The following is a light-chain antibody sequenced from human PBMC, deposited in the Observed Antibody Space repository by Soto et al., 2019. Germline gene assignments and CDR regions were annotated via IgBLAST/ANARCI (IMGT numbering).Light chain of an antibody. CDR2: EVN. Sequence: QSVLTQPASVSGSPGQSITISCTGTSSDVGGYNYVSWYQQHPGKAPKLMIYEVNSRPSGLSDRFSGSKSGNTASLTISGLQAEDEGDYYCSSYTSSSSWVFGGGTKLTVL. CDR1: SSDVGGYNY. J-gene: IGLJ3*02. CDR3: SSYTSSSSWV. V-gene: IGLV2-14*01.